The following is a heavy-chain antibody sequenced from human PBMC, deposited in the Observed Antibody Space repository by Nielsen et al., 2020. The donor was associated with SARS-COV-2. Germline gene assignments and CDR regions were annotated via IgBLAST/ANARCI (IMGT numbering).Heavy chain of an antibody. D-gene: IGHD4-11*01. V-gene: IGHV7-4-1*02. CDR2: INTNTGNP. J-gene: IGHJ6*02. CDR3: ARVGNYEEGYYYYYGMDV. Sequence: ASVKVSCKASGYTFTNNYMHWVRQAPGQGLEWMGWINTNTGNPTYAQGFTGRFVFSLDTSVSTAYLQISSLKAEDTAVYYCARVGNYEEGYYYYYGMDVWGQGTTVTVSS. CDR1: GYTFTNNY.